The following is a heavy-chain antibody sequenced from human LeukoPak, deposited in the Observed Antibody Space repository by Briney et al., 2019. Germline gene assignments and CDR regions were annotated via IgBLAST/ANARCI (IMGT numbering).Heavy chain of an antibody. Sequence: GGSLRLSCTASGFTFSTYWMHWVRQVTGKGLVWVSRINPDGSSTFYADSVKGRFTISRDNAKNTLYLEMSSLRAEDTAVYYCTRTLYSSSSAYWGQGTLVTVSS. J-gene: IGHJ4*02. CDR3: TRTLYSSSSAY. CDR1: GFTFSTYW. V-gene: IGHV3-74*01. D-gene: IGHD6-6*01. CDR2: INPDGSST.